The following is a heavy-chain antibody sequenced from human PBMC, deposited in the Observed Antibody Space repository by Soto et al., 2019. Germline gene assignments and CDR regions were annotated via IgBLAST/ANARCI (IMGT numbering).Heavy chain of an antibody. J-gene: IGHJ4*02. D-gene: IGHD2-8*02. Sequence: QVQLQESGPGVLRPSETLSLNCSVSGGSINGYYWSWIRQPPGKGLEYIGHRVYSGPPNISPSLKRRVAMSVEMSNNQFALRLISVTAADTAVYFCAWWSCTGDRSNPFDYWGQGILVTVSS. V-gene: IGHV4-59*01. CDR1: GGSINGYY. CDR2: RVYSGPP. CDR3: AWWSCTGDRSNPFDY.